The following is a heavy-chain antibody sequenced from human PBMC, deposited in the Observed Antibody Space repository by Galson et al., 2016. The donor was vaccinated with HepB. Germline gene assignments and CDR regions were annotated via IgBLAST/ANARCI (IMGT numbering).Heavy chain of an antibody. CDR3: TRGDGFWAGWTY. Sequence: SVKVSCKPSGYTFTTYNIHWVRLAPGQGLEWMGIINPSGGSPNYAQKFQGRVTLTSDTSTSTVYMQLGSLRSDDTAVYYCTRGDGFWAGWTYWGQGTLVTVSS. V-gene: IGHV1-46*03. D-gene: IGHD3/OR15-3a*01. CDR1: GYTFTTYN. CDR2: INPSGGSP. J-gene: IGHJ4*02.